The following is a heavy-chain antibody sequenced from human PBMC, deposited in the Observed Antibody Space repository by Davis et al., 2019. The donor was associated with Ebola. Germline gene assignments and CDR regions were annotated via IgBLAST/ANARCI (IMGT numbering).Heavy chain of an antibody. J-gene: IGHJ6*02. CDR2: INPSGGST. D-gene: IGHD2-8*02. CDR1: GYTFTSYY. Sequence: ASVKVSCKASGYTFTSYYMHWVRQAPGQGLDWMGIINPSGGSTSYAQKFQGRVTMTRDTSTSTVYMELSSLRSEDTAVYYCARRRDIVLVVYHMENYGMDVWGQGTTVTVSS. V-gene: IGHV1-46*01. CDR3: ARRRDIVLVVYHMENYGMDV.